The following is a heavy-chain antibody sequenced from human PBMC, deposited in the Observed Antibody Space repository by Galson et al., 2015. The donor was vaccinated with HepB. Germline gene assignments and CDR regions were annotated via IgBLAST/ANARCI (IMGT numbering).Heavy chain of an antibody. D-gene: IGHD2/OR15-2a*01. CDR3: VRGTTAPDY. CDR2: ISRGGDTP. J-gene: IGHJ4*02. V-gene: IGHV3-23*01. Sequence: SLRLSCAACGFTFTSYGLSWVRQAPGKGLECLSDISRGGDTPDYADSVTGRFTVSRGSATNTLSLQMNGLRADDTAIYYCVRGTTAPDYWGPGTLVTVSS. CDR1: GFTFTSYG.